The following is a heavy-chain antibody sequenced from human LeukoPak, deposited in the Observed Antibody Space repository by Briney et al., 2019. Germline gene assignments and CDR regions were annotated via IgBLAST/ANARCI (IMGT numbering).Heavy chain of an antibody. V-gene: IGHV3-48*02. Sequence: GGALRLSCAASGFTFSSYSMNWVRQAPGKGLEWVSYISTGSSTIYYADSVKGRFTISRDNAKKSLYLQMNSLRDEDTAVYYCARDLRQYNAEYFHHWGQGTLVAVPS. D-gene: IGHD1-1*01. J-gene: IGHJ1*01. CDR3: ARDLRQYNAEYFHH. CDR2: ISTGSSTI. CDR1: GFTFSSYS.